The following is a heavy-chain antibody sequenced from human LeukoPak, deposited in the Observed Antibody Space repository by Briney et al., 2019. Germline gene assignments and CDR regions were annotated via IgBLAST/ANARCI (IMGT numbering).Heavy chain of an antibody. V-gene: IGHV3-23*01. J-gene: IGHJ4*02. CDR2: ISGSGGST. D-gene: IGHD3-16*01. Sequence: PGGSLRLSCAASGFTFSSYAMSWVRQAPGKGLEWVSAISGSGGSTYYADSVKGRFTISRDNSKNTLYLQMNSLRAEDTAVYYCAKDVYDYVWGSEFDYWGQGTLVTVSS. CDR1: GFTFSSYA. CDR3: AKDVYDYVWGSEFDY.